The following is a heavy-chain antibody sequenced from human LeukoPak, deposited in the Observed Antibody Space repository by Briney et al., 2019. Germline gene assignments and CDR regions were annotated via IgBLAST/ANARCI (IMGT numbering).Heavy chain of an antibody. V-gene: IGHV4-34*01. Sequence: SETLSLTCAVYGGSFSGYYWSWIRQPPGKGLEWIGEINHSGSTNYNPSLKSRVTISVDTSKNRFSLKLSSVTAADTAVYYCARVRSGLLVLREYSGYGSLDYWGQGTLVTVSS. CDR1: GGSFSGYY. D-gene: IGHD5-12*01. J-gene: IGHJ4*02. CDR2: INHSGST. CDR3: ARVRSGLLVLREYSGYGSLDY.